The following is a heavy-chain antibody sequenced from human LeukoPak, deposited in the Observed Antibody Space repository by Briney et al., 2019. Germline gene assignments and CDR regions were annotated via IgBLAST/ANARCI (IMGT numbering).Heavy chain of an antibody. Sequence: GGSLRLSCAASGFTFSSYGMSWVRQAPGKGLEWVSAISGSGGSTYYADSVKGRFTISRDNSKNTLYLQMNSLRAEDTAVYYCARVGRGQWLVRGNYYFDYWGQGTLVTVSS. CDR1: GFTFSSYG. CDR3: ARVGRGQWLVRGNYYFDY. CDR2: ISGSGGST. J-gene: IGHJ4*02. D-gene: IGHD6-19*01. V-gene: IGHV3-23*01.